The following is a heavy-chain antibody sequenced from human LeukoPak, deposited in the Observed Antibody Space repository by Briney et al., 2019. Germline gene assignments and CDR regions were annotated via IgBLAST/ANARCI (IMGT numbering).Heavy chain of an antibody. D-gene: IGHD1-26*01. V-gene: IGHV4-59*01. CDR2: IHHSVSP. CDR1: GGSISTYY. Sequence: PSETLSLTCTVSGGSISTYYWSWIRQPPGKGLERIGYIHHSVSPTYNPSLKSRVTISVDTSKNQFSLKVSSVTAADTAVYYCARDILMVGATHYFDYWGQGTPVTVSS. CDR3: ARDILMVGATHYFDY. J-gene: IGHJ4*02.